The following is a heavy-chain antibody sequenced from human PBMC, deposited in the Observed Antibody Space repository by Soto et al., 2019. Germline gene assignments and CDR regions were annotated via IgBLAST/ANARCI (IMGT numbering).Heavy chain of an antibody. V-gene: IGHV1-69*13. D-gene: IGHD6-19*01. CDR1: GGTFRSYA. J-gene: IGHJ6*02. CDR2: IIPIFGTA. CDR3: ARGRTWYSSGWGSYYYYGMDV. Sequence: SVKVSCKASGGTFRSYAISWVRQAPGQGLEWMGGIIPIFGTANYAQKFQGRVTITADESTSTAYMELSSLRSEDTAVYYCARGRTWYSSGWGSYYYYGMDVWGQGTTLTVSS.